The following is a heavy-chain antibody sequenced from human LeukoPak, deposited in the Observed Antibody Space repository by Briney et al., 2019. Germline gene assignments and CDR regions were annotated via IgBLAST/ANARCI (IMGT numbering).Heavy chain of an antibody. J-gene: IGHJ4*02. CDR2: ISGSGGST. D-gene: IGHD3-22*01. Sequence: GGSLRLSCAAFGFTFRSYAMNWVRQAPGKGLEWVAVISGSGGSTYYADSVKGRFTISRDNSKNTLYLQVNSLRAEDTAVYYCAKDYYDTNGYPDYWGRGTLVTVSS. CDR1: GFTFRSYA. V-gene: IGHV3-23*01. CDR3: AKDYYDTNGYPDY.